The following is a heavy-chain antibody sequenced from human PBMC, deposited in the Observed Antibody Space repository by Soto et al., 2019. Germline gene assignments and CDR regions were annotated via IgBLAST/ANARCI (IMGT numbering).Heavy chain of an antibody. J-gene: IGHJ6*03. CDR2: ISAYNGNT. V-gene: IGHV1-18*01. Sequence: ASVKVSCKASGYTFTSYGISWVRQAPGQGLEWMGWISAYNGNTNYAQKPQGIVTMTTDTSTSTAYMELRSLRSDDTAVYYCARIIAAAGSRRYYYYYMDVWGKGTTVTVSS. CDR1: GYTFTSYG. D-gene: IGHD6-13*01. CDR3: ARIIAAAGSRRYYYYYMDV.